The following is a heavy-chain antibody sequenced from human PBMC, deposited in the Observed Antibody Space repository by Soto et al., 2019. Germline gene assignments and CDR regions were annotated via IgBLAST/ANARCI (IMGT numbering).Heavy chain of an antibody. D-gene: IGHD5-12*01. CDR3: AQPGGYKDYYGMDV. CDR2: ISSSSSTI. CDR1: GFTFSSYS. Sequence: GGSLRLSCAASGFTFSSYSMNWVRQAPGKGLEWVSYISSSSSTIYYADSVKGRFTISRDNAKNSLYLQMNSLRAEDTAVYYCAQPGGYKDYYGMDVWGQGTTVTVSS. V-gene: IGHV3-48*04. J-gene: IGHJ6*02.